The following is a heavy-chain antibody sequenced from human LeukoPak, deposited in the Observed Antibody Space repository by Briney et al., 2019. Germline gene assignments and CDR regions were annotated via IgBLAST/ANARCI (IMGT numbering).Heavy chain of an antibody. J-gene: IGHJ5*02. D-gene: IGHD1-1*01. CDR2: IKRDGSQK. V-gene: IGHV3-7*01. CDR1: GFSFSSNW. CDR3: ARLGLEVGGPNWFDP. Sequence: GGSLRLSCAAPGFSFSSNWMGWVRQAPGKGLEWVAHIKRDGSQKYYLDSVKGRFTISRDNAKNSLYLQMNSLRVEDTAVYYCARLGLEVGGPNWFDPWGQGTLVAVSS.